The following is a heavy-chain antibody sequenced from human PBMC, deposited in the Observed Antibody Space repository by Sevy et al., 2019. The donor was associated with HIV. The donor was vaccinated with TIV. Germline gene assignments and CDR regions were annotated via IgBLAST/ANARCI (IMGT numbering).Heavy chain of an antibody. V-gene: IGHV3-23*01. CDR2: ISGSGGST. D-gene: IGHD5-18*01. Sequence: GGSLRLSCAASGFTFSSYAMSWVRQAPGKGLEWVSAISGSGGSTYYADSVKGRFTISRDISKNTLYLQMNSLRAEDTAVYYCAKDGDTAMDGEDDYYYMDVWGKGTTVTVSS. CDR3: AKDGDTAMDGEDDYYYMDV. CDR1: GFTFSSYA. J-gene: IGHJ6*03.